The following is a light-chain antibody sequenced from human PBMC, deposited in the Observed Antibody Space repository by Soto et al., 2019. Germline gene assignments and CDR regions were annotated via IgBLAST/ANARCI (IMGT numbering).Light chain of an antibody. Sequence: IVLQPSPGTLPLSPGERAPLSFRASQSVSSYLAWYQQKPGQAPRLLIYDASNRATGIPARFSGSGSGTDFTLTISSLEPEDFAVYYCQQRSNWPLITFGQGTRLEIK. CDR1: QSVSSY. J-gene: IGKJ5*01. CDR3: QQRSNWPLIT. V-gene: IGKV3-11*01. CDR2: DAS.